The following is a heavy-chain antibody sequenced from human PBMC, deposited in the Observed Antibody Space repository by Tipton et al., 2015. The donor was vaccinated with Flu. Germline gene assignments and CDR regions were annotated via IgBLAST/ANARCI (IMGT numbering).Heavy chain of an antibody. CDR3: ARKSYYDYSYGVDV. J-gene: IGHJ6*02. CDR2: IWYDGSHT. Sequence: SLRLSCAASGFIFNEFGMHWVRQAPGKGLEWVAGIWYDGSHTFYGDSARGRFTISRDNSNNTMYLQMTSLRAEDTAVYYCARKSYYDYSYGVDVWGQGTTVIVSS. V-gene: IGHV3-33*01. CDR1: GFIFNEFG.